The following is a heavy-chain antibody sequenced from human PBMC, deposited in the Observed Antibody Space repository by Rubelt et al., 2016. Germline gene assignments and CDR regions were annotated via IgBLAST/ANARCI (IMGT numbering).Heavy chain of an antibody. CDR1: GGSFSGYY. CDR2: INHSEST. D-gene: IGHD3-22*01. CDR3: ASGKTMIVAGGAFDI. Sequence: QVQLQQWGAGLLKPSETLSLTCAVYGGSFSGYYWSWIRQPPGKGLEWIGEINHSESTNYNPSLKIRGPIAVDTSKNQFSLKLSSVTAADTAVYYCASGKTMIVAGGAFDIWGQGTMVTVSS. V-gene: IGHV4-34*01. J-gene: IGHJ3*02.